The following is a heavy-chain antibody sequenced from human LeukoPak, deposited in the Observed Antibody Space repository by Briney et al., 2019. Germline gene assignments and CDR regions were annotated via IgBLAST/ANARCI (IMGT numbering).Heavy chain of an antibody. CDR3: AREPPGTTGTTRAFDY. CDR1: GFTFSSYA. CDR2: ISYDGSNK. J-gene: IGHJ4*02. D-gene: IGHD1-1*01. V-gene: IGHV3-30*04. Sequence: GGSLRLSCAASGFTFSSYAMHWVRQAPVKGLEWVAVISYDGSNKYYADSVKGRFTISRDNSKNTLYLQMNSLRAEDTAVYYRAREPPGTTGTTRAFDYWGQGTLVTVSS.